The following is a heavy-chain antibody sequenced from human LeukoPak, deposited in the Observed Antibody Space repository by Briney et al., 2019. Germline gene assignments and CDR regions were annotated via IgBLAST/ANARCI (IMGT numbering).Heavy chain of an antibody. CDR3: AGEPRGYYYYYMDV. D-gene: IGHD1-26*01. CDR2: ISYDGSNK. CDR1: GFTFSSYG. Sequence: PGGSLRLSCAASGFTFSSYGMHWVRQAPGKGLEWVAVISYDGSNKYYADSVKGRFTISRDNSKNTLYLQMNSLRAEDTAVYYCAGEPRGYYYYYMDVWGKGTTVTVSS. V-gene: IGHV3-30*03. J-gene: IGHJ6*03.